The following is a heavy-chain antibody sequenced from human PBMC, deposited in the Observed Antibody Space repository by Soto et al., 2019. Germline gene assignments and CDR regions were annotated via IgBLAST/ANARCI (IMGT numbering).Heavy chain of an antibody. CDR2: ISSSSSDI. D-gene: IGHD3-3*01. Sequence: EGSLRLSCAASAFTFSSYSMNWVRQASGKGLEWVSSISSSSSDIYYADSVKGRFTISRDNAKNSLYLQMNSLRAEDTAVYYCARGRVTIFGVVLDYWGQGTLVTVS. CDR3: ARGRVTIFGVVLDY. V-gene: IGHV3-21*01. J-gene: IGHJ4*02. CDR1: AFTFSSYS.